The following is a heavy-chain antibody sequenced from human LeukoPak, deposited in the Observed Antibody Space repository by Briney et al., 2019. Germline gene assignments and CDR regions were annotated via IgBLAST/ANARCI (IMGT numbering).Heavy chain of an antibody. Sequence: ASVKVSCKASGYTFTGYYMHWVRQAPGQGLEWMGWINPNSGGTNYAQKFQGRVTMTRDTSISTAYMELSRLRSDDTAVYYCARSEVIRMPQVGFGESDYWGQGTLVTVSS. V-gene: IGHV1-2*02. J-gene: IGHJ4*02. CDR3: ARSEVIRMPQVGFGESDY. CDR2: INPNSGGT. CDR1: GYTFTGYY. D-gene: IGHD3-10*01.